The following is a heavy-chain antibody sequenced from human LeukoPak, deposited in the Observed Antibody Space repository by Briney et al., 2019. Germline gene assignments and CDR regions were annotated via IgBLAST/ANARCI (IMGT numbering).Heavy chain of an antibody. CDR3: ARRRSITMVRGVTGAYYFDY. CDR1: GGSISSSSYY. CDR2: IYYSGST. V-gene: IGHV4-39*02. J-gene: IGHJ4*02. Sequence: SETLSLTCTVSGGSISSSSYYWGWIRQPPGKGLERIGSIYYSGSTYYNPSLKSRVTISVDTSQNHFSLKLSSVTAADTAVYYCARRRSITMVRGVTGAYYFDYWGQGTLVTVSS. D-gene: IGHD3-10*01.